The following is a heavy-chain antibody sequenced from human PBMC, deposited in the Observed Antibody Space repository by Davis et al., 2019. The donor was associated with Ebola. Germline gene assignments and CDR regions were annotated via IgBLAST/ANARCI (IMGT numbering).Heavy chain of an antibody. D-gene: IGHD2/OR15-2a*01. CDR1: GFTFSSYG. CDR2: IWYDGSNK. Sequence: PGGSLRLSCAASGFTFSSYGMHWVRQAPGKGLEWVAVIWYDGSNKYYADSVKGRFTISRDNSKNTLYLQMNSLRAEDTAVYYCARDLWGYYYYGMDVWGQGTTVTVSS. J-gene: IGHJ6*02. CDR3: ARDLWGYYYYGMDV. V-gene: IGHV3-33*01.